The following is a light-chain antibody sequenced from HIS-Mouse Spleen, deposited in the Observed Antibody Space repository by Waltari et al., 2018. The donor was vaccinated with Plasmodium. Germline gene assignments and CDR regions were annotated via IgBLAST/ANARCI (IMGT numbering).Light chain of an antibody. J-gene: IGKJ3*01. V-gene: IGKV3-15*01. CDR2: GAS. CDR1: QSVSSN. Sequence: EIVMTQSLATLSLSPGERATLSCRASQSVSSNLAWYQQKPGQAPRLLIYGASTRATGIPARFSGSGSGTEFTLTISSLQSEDFAVYYCQQYNNWSFTFGPGTKVDIK. CDR3: QQYNNWSFT.